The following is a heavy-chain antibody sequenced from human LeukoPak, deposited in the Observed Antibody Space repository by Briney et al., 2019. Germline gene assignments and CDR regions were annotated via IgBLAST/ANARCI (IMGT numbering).Heavy chain of an antibody. J-gene: IGHJ3*02. CDR1: GCSLSTSGVG. D-gene: IGHD3-10*01. V-gene: IGHV2-5*02. CDR2: IYWDDDK. CDR3: AHRRKGDGLLWFGELLEEGDAFDI. Sequence: SGPTLVNPTQTLTLTCTFSGCSLSTSGVGVGWIRQPPGKALGWLALIYWDDDKRYSPSLKSRLTITKDTSKNQVVLTMTNMDSVATATYYCAHRRKGDGLLWFGELLEEGDAFDIWGQGTMVTVSS.